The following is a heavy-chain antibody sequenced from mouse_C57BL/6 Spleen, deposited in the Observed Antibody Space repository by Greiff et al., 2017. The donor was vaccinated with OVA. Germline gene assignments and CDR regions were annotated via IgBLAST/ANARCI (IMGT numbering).Heavy chain of an antibody. CDR2: FHPYNDDT. V-gene: IGHV1-47*01. CDR3: ARSSYDGYYLYAMDY. Sequence: QVQLQQSGAELVKPGASVKMSCKASGYTFTTYPIEWMKQNHGKSLEWIGNFHPYNDDTKYNEKFKGKATLTVEKSSSTVYLELSRLTSDDSAVYFCARSSYDGYYLYAMDYWGQGTSVIVSS. J-gene: IGHJ4*01. CDR1: GYTFTTYP. D-gene: IGHD2-3*01.